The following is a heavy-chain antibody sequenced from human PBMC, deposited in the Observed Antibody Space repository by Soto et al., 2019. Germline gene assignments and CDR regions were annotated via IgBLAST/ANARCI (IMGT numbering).Heavy chain of an antibody. CDR3: AKDRPPHCSSTSCYSASRYFDY. V-gene: IGHV3-23*01. Sequence: GGSLRLSCAASGFTFSSYSMNWVRQAPGKGLEWVSAISGSGGSTYYADSVKGRFTISRDNSKNTLYLQMNSLRAEDTAVYYCAKDRPPHCSSTSCYSASRYFDYWGQGTLVTVSS. CDR1: GFTFSSYS. CDR2: ISGSGGST. J-gene: IGHJ4*02. D-gene: IGHD2-2*01.